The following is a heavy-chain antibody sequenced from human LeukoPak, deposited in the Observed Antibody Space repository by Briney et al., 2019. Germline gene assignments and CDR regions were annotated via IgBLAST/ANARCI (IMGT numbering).Heavy chain of an antibody. J-gene: IGHJ4*02. Sequence: GSLRLSCAASGFTFSSYSMNWVRQAPGKGLEWVSSISSSSSYIYYADSVKGRFTISRDNAKNSLYLQMNSLRAEDTAVYYCARDPPRIAAAGRGYFDYWGQGTLVTVSS. V-gene: IGHV3-21*01. CDR1: GFTFSSYS. CDR3: ARDPPRIAAAGRGYFDY. CDR2: ISSSSSYI. D-gene: IGHD6-13*01.